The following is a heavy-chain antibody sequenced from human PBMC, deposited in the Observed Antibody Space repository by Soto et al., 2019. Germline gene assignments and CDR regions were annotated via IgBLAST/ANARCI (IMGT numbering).Heavy chain of an antibody. CDR3: ARESEDLTSNFDY. CDR2: ISSTTNYI. CDR1: GFTFTRYS. V-gene: IGHV3-21*06. J-gene: IGHJ4*02. Sequence: GGSLRLSCAASGFTFTRYSMNWVRQAPGKGLEWVLSISSTTNYIYYGDSMKGRFTISRDNAKNSLYLEMNSLRAEDTAVYYCARESEDLTSNFDYWGQGTLVTVSS.